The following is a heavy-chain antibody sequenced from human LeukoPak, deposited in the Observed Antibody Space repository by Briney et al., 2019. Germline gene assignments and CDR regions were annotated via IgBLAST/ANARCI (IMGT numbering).Heavy chain of an antibody. D-gene: IGHD1-1*01. CDR2: ISGSGGST. V-gene: IGHV3-23*01. Sequence: GGTLRLSCAASGFTFSSYGMSWVRQAPGKGLEWVSAISGSGGSTYYADSVKGRFTISRDKSKNTLYLQMNSLRAEDTAVYYCARERLDYYYMDVWGKGTTVTISS. CDR3: ARERLDYYYMDV. CDR1: GFTFSSYG. J-gene: IGHJ6*03.